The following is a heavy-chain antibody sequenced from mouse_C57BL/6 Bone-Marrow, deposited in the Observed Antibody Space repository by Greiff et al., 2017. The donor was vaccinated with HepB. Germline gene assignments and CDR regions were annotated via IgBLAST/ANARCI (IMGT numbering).Heavy chain of an antibody. CDR1: GYTFTDYY. V-gene: IGHV1-76*01. Sequence: VKLVESGAELVRPGASVKLSCKASGYTFTDYYINWVKQRPGQGLEWIARIYPGSGNTYYNEKFKGKATLTAEKSSSTAYMQLSSLTSEDSAVYFCARSGSWFAYWGQGTLVTVSA. CDR2: IYPGSGNT. J-gene: IGHJ3*01. CDR3: ARSGSWFAY.